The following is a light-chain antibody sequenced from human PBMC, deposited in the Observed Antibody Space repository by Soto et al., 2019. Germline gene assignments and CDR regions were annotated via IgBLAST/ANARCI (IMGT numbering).Light chain of an antibody. V-gene: IGKV3D-15*01. Sequence: EIVLTQSPSTLSSFPGDRVTPSCRASQAVNTRLAWYQHKPGQAPRLLIYGASTRATGVPARFSGGGSGTEFTLTITSLQSEDFAVYWCQQYNNWPLTFGPGTRLEI. J-gene: IGKJ5*01. CDR1: QAVNTR. CDR3: QQYNNWPLT. CDR2: GAS.